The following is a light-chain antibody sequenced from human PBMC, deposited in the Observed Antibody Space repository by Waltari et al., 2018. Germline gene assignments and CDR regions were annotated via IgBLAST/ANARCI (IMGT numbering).Light chain of an antibody. CDR3: MQALQTPPAFT. Sequence: DIVMTQSTLSLPVTPGAPASISCRSSQSLLHSNGYNYLDWYLQKPGQSPQLLIYLGSNRASGVPDRFSGSGSGTDFTLKISRVEAEDVGVYYCMQALQTPPAFTFGPGTKVDIK. CDR1: QSLLHSNGYNY. CDR2: LGS. J-gene: IGKJ3*01. V-gene: IGKV2-28*01.